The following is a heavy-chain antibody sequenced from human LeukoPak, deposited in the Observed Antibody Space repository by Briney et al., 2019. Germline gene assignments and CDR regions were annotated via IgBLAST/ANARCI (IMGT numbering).Heavy chain of an antibody. V-gene: IGHV1-69*13. D-gene: IGHD5-12*01. CDR2: IIPMFGTA. Sequence: SVKVSCKASGGTFSTYAISWVRQAPGQGLEWMGGIIPMFGTANYAQKFQGRVTITADESASTAYMELSSLRSEDTAVYYCVRDMGGHDFYFNYWGQGTLVTVSS. CDR3: VRDMGGHDFYFNY. J-gene: IGHJ4*01. CDR1: GGTFSTYA.